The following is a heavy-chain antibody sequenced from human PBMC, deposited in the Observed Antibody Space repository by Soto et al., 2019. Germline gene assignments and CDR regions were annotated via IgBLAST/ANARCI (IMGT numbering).Heavy chain of an antibody. V-gene: IGHV3-73*01. CDR3: TRVYGDYFRYY. Sequence: EVQLVESGGGLVQPGGSLKLSCAVSGFTFSGSAMHWVRQAYGKGLELVGRIRIQANSYATASAASVKGTFIISSDDSKNTAYLQMSSPKSLDTAAYYCTRVYGDYFRYYWGQGSLFRVS. CDR2: IRIQANSYAT. D-gene: IGHD4-17*01. J-gene: IGHJ4*02. CDR1: GFTFSGSA.